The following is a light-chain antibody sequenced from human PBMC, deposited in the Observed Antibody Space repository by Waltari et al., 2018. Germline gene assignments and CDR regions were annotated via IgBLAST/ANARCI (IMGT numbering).Light chain of an antibody. Sequence: QSALTQPRSVSGSPGQSVTISCIGTRSDVGGYKYVSWYQQHAGEVPKLLIFDVSKRPSWVPDRFSGSKSANRASLTISGLRAEDEADYYCCSYAGSNTLIFGGGTKVTVL. V-gene: IGLV2-11*01. CDR2: DVS. CDR3: CSYAGSNTLI. J-gene: IGLJ2*01. CDR1: RSDVGGYKY.